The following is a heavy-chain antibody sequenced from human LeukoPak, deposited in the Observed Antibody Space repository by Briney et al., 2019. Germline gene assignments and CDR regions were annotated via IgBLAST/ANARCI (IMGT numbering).Heavy chain of an antibody. CDR1: GFTFSTFA. CDR3: AKEQARSHGMDV. V-gene: IGHV3-30*18. J-gene: IGHJ6*02. Sequence: GGSLRLSCAASGFTFSTFAMSWVRQDPGRGLEWVAVISYDGSNKYYADSVKGRFTISRDNSKNTLYLQMNSLRAEDTAVYYCAKEQARSHGMDVWGQGTTVTVSS. CDR2: ISYDGSNK.